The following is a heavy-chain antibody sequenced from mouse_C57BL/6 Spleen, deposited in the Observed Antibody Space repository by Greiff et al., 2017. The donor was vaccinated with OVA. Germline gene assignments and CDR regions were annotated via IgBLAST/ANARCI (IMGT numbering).Heavy chain of an antibody. CDR2: IYPRSGNT. CDR3: AMYGSSSPFAY. J-gene: IGHJ3*01. Sequence: QVQLKQSGAELARPGASVKLSCKASGYTFTSYGISWVKQRTGQGLEWIGEIYPRSGNTYYNEKFKGKATLTADKSSSTAYMELRSLTSEDSAVYFCAMYGSSSPFAYWGQGTLVTVSA. CDR1: GYTFTSYG. V-gene: IGHV1-81*01. D-gene: IGHD1-1*01.